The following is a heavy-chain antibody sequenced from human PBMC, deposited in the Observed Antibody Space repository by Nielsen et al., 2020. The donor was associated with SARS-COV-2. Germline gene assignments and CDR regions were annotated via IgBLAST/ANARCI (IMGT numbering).Heavy chain of an antibody. Sequence: GGSLRLSCKGSEYIFANYWIGWVRQMPGKGLEWMGRIDPSDSYTNYSPSFQGHVTISADKSISTAYLQWSSLKASDTAMYYCARTTVTYGYNWFDPWGQGTLVTVSS. D-gene: IGHD4-17*01. V-gene: IGHV5-10-1*01. CDR1: EYIFANYW. CDR3: ARTTVTYGYNWFDP. CDR2: IDPSDSYT. J-gene: IGHJ5*02.